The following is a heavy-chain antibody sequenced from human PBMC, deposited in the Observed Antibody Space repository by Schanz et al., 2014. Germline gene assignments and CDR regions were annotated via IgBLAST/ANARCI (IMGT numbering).Heavy chain of an antibody. CDR1: GFTFSDSF. Sequence: VQLVESGGGLVKPGGSLRLSCSASGFTFSDSFMSWIRQTPGKGLEWLSYISSSGNIIHYADSVKGRFTISRDNAKNSLYLQMTGLRAEDTAVYYCARENLNWEAFDIWGQGTVVTVSS. J-gene: IGHJ3*02. CDR3: ARENLNWEAFDI. D-gene: IGHD7-27*01. V-gene: IGHV3-11*01. CDR2: ISSSGNII.